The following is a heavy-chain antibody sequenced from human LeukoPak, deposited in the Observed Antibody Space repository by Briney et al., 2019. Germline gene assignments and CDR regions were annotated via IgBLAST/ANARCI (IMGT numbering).Heavy chain of an antibody. V-gene: IGHV3-21*01. CDR1: GFSFNIFT. J-gene: IGHJ4*02. Sequence: GGSLRLSCAASGFSFNIFTMIWVRQAPGKGPEWVSSISSSGNYREFADSVKGRFTISRDNAKNSLYLQMNSLRAEDTAVYYCAKRIATAGKHYFDNWGQGTLVTVSS. D-gene: IGHD6-13*01. CDR2: ISSSGNYR. CDR3: AKRIATAGKHYFDN.